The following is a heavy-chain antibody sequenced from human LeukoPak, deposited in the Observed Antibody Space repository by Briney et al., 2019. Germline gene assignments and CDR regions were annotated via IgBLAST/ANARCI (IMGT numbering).Heavy chain of an antibody. Sequence: GGSLRLSCAASGFTFSSYGMHWVRQAPGKGLEWVAFIHSHESDKYYEDSVKGRFTISRDNSKNTLYLQMNSLRAEDTAVYYCAKDYGGISGTSYYSDYWGQGTLVTVSS. J-gene: IGHJ4*02. CDR1: GFTFSSYG. D-gene: IGHD4-23*01. CDR3: AKDYGGISGTSYYSDY. V-gene: IGHV3-30*02. CDR2: IHSHESDK.